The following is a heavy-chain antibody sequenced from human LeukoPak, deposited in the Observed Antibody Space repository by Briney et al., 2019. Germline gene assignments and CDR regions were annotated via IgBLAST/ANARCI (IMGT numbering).Heavy chain of an antibody. J-gene: IGHJ4*02. Sequence: PGGSLRHSCASPGFTFSSDWMTWVRQAPGKGLEWVADIKPDGSAEHYPDSVKGRFTISRDNAQNSLYTQMSSLRAEDTAVYYSARVGNYGSGGYFPDYWGQGTLLTVSS. CDR2: IKPDGSAE. CDR1: GFTFSSDW. D-gene: IGHD3-22*01. V-gene: IGHV3-7*01. CDR3: ARVGNYGSGGYFPDY.